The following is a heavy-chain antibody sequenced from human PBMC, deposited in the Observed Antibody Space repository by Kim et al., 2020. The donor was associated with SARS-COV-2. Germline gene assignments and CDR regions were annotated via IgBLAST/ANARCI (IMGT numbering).Heavy chain of an antibody. CDR3: AKDIGRWSRGTYGMDV. D-gene: IGHD2-15*01. J-gene: IGHJ6*02. V-gene: IGHV3-23*01. CDR2: ISGSGGST. CDR1: GFTFSSYA. Sequence: GGSLRLSCAASGFTFSSYAMSWVRQAPGKGLEWVSAISGSGGSTYYADSVKGRFTISRDNSKNTLYLQMNSLRAEDTAVYYCAKDIGRWSRGTYGMDVWGQGTTVTVSS.